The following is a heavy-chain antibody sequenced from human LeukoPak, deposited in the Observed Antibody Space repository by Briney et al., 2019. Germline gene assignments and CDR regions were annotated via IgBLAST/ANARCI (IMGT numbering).Heavy chain of an antibody. CDR2: VNSDGSRT. CDR1: GFTFTKYW. D-gene: IGHD4-17*01. V-gene: IGHV3-74*03. Sequence: GGSLRLSCAASGFTFTKYWMHWVRQAPGKGLVWVSRVNSDGSRTTYADSVKGRFTISRDNANNTLYLQMNSLTAEDTAVYYCAREGSVTNDYWGQGSLVTVSS. J-gene: IGHJ4*02. CDR3: AREGSVTNDY.